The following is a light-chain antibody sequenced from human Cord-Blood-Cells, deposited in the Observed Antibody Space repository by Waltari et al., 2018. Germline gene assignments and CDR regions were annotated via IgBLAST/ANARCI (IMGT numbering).Light chain of an antibody. V-gene: IGLV1-47*01. Sequence: QSALTQPASVSGSPGQSITISCTGTSSDVGSYNLVSWYQQHPGKAPKLLIYRNNQRPSGVPDRFSGSKSGTSASLAISGLRSEDEADYYCAAWDDSLSGYVVFGGGTKLTVL. CDR2: RNN. J-gene: IGLJ2*01. CDR1: SSDVGSYNL. CDR3: AAWDDSLSGYVV.